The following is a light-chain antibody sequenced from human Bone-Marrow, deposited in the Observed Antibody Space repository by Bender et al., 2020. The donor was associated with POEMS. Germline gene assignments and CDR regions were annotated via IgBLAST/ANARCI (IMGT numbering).Light chain of an antibody. V-gene: IGLV5-45*01. CDR3: MTWHSSAWV. CDR2: YNSESDK. Sequence: QTVLTQPASLSASPGASASLTCTLRSGMNVATHRIYWYQQKPGSPPQYLLMYNSESDKQKDSGVPSRFSGSKDASANAGILFISGLQSDDEADYYCMTWHSSAWVFGGGTKLTVL. CDR1: SGMNVATHR. J-gene: IGLJ3*02.